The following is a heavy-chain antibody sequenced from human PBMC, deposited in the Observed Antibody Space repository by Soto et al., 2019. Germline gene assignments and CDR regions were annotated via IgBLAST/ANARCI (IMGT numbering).Heavy chain of an antibody. CDR2: XXXSXNX. D-gene: IGHD3-10*01. V-gene: IGHV3-23*01. CDR1: GFTFSNYG. CDR3: AKRGEKTGRNFDC. J-gene: IGHJ4*02. Sequence: SLRLSCAASGFTFSNYGMSWVRQAPGKGLEXVSTXXXSXNXXXAXXXXGRFTISRDNSRNTLYLQMSSLRAEDPAIYYCAKRGEKTGRNFDCWGQGTLVTVSS.